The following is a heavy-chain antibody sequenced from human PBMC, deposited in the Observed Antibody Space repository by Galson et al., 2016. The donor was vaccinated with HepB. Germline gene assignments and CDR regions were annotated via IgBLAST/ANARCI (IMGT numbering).Heavy chain of an antibody. Sequence: SLRLSCAASGFTFSSYTMNWVRQAPGKGLEWVSVISGSGGSTYYADSVKGRFTISRDNSKNTLYLQMNSLRAEDTAVYYCARDLSSGWFSYFDQWGQGTLVTFSS. CDR2: ISGSGGST. CDR1: GFTFSSYT. CDR3: ARDLSSGWFSYFDQ. V-gene: IGHV3-23*01. D-gene: IGHD6-19*01. J-gene: IGHJ4*02.